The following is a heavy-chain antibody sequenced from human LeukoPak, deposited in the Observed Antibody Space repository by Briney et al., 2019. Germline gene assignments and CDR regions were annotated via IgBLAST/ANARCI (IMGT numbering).Heavy chain of an antibody. D-gene: IGHD4-11*01. J-gene: IGHJ6*03. CDR2: ISGSGGST. CDR3: AKDRGVDYYYYYYYMDV. V-gene: IGHV3-23*01. CDR1: GFTFSSYA. Sequence: GWSLRLSCAASGFTFSSYAMSWVRQAPWKGLEWVSAISGSGGSTYYADSVKGRFTISRDNSKNTLYLQMNSLRAEDTAVYYCAKDRGVDYYYYYYYMDVWGKGTTVTVSS.